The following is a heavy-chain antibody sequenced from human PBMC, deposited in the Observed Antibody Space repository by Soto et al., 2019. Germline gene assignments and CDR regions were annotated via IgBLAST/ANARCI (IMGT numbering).Heavy chain of an antibody. V-gene: IGHV3-15*07. CDR3: TTDLDSIAVAGLGAFDI. CDR1: GFTFSNAW. D-gene: IGHD6-19*01. J-gene: IGHJ3*02. Sequence: PGGPLRLSCAASGFTFSNAWMNWVRQAPGKGLEWVGRIKSKTDGGTTDYAAPVKGRFTISRDDSKNTLYLQMNSLKTEDTAVYYCTTDLDSIAVAGLGAFDIWGQGTMVTVSS. CDR2: IKSKTDGGTT.